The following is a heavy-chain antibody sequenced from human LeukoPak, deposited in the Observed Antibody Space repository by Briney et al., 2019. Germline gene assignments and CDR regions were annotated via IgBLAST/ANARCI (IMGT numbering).Heavy chain of an antibody. CDR1: GGSMTRYY. CDR3: ARLWGIAAAEVFDP. Sequence: PSETLSLTCTFSGGSMTRYYWTWIRQPPGRGLEWIGNIYYSGGSNYNPSLESRVTISVDTSKNQISLKLSSVTAADAAVYYCARLWGIAAAEVFDPWGQGTLVTVSS. CDR2: IYYSGGS. D-gene: IGHD6-13*01. V-gene: IGHV4-59*01. J-gene: IGHJ5*02.